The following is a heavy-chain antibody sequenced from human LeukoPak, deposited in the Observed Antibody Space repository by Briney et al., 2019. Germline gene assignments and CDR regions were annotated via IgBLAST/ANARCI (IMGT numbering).Heavy chain of an antibody. J-gene: IGHJ4*02. CDR1: GFTFSTYS. Sequence: GGSLRLSCAASGFTFSTYSMNWVRQAPGKGLEWMSYIFSSTMYYADSVKGRFTISRDNAKNSLYLQMNSLRDEDTAVYYCARTHSSGYYRGFDFWGQGTLVTVSS. D-gene: IGHD3-22*01. CDR2: IFSSTM. CDR3: ARTHSSGYYRGFDF. V-gene: IGHV3-48*02.